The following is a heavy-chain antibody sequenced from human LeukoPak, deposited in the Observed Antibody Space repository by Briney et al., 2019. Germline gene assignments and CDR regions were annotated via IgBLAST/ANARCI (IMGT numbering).Heavy chain of an antibody. V-gene: IGHV2-5*01. CDR1: GFSLTPNGVG. CDR3: AHRDKSFGVIKNENWFDP. D-gene: IGHD3-3*01. J-gene: IGHJ5*02. CDR2: IYWNDHK. Sequence: SGPTLVNPTQTLTLTCGFSGFSLTPNGVGVAWLRQPPGKALEWLAVIYWNDHKRYTPSLENRLTITKDTSKNQVVLTMTNMDPADTATYFCAHRDKSFGVIKNENWFDPWGPGTPVTVSS.